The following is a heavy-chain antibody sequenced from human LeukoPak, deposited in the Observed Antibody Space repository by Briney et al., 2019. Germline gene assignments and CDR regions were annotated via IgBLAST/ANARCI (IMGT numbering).Heavy chain of an antibody. CDR3: ARDREGIRRGAYYFDY. D-gene: IGHD3-10*01. Sequence: PGRSLRLSCAASGFTFSSYGMHWVRQAPGKGLEWVAVIWYDGSNKYYADSVKGRFTISRDNSKNSLYLQMNSLRAEDTAVYYCARDREGIRRGAYYFDYWGQGTLVTVSS. CDR2: IWYDGSNK. J-gene: IGHJ4*02. CDR1: GFTFSSYG. V-gene: IGHV3-33*08.